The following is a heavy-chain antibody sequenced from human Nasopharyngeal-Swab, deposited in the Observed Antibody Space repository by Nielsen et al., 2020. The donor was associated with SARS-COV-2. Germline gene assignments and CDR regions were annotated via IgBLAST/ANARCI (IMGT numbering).Heavy chain of an antibody. J-gene: IGHJ5*02. CDR3: ARASRGWS. Sequence: GGSLRLSCAASGFTFSNYEMNWVRQAPGKGLEWVSFISSSGTTIQYADSVKDRFTISRDDAKNSLFLQMNSLRVEDAAVYYCARASRGWSWGQGTLVTFSS. D-gene: IGHD6-19*01. CDR2: ISSSGTTI. V-gene: IGHV3-48*03. CDR1: GFTFSNYE.